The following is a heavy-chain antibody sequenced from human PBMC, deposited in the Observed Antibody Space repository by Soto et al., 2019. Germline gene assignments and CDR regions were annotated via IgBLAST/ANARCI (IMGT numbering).Heavy chain of an antibody. CDR2: IISIFGSA. V-gene: IGHV1-69*01. J-gene: IGHJ6*02. CDR1: GGTLNNYG. D-gene: IGHD3-16*01. Sequence: QVQLVQSGAEVKKPGSSVKVSCKASGGTLNNYGISWVRQAPGQGLEWVGGIISIFGSAYYAEKFQDRVSITAAQSTNTVYMEVSSLTSEDTAVYYCARGDHYYDMDVWGQGTTVTVSS. CDR3: ARGDHYYDMDV.